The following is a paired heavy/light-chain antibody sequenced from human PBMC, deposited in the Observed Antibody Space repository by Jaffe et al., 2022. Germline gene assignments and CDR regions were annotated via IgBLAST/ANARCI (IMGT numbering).Heavy chain of an antibody. CDR1: GFTFSSYS. J-gene: IGHJ4*02. V-gene: IGHV3-48*01. CDR2: ISSSSSTI. D-gene: IGHD3-16*02. Sequence: EVQLVESGGGLVQPGGSLRLSCAASGFTFSSYSMNWVRQAPGKGLEWVSYISSSSSTIYYADSVKGRFTISRDNAKNSLYLQMNSLRAEDTAVYYCARGYYDYIWGSYRSPYYFDYWGQGTLVTVSS. CDR3: ARGYYDYIWGSYRSPYYFDY.
Light chain of an antibody. V-gene: IGLV3-1*01. CDR1: KLGDKY. Sequence: SYELTQPPSVSVSPGQTASITCSGDKLGDKYACWYQQKPGQSPVLVIYQDSKRPSGIPERFSGSNSGNTATLTISGTQAMDEADYYCQAWDSSTSVVFGGGTKLTVL. CDR3: QAWDSSTSVV. J-gene: IGLJ2*01. CDR2: QDS.